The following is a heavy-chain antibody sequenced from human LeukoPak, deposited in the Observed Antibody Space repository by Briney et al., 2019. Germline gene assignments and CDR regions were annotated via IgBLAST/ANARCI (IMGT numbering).Heavy chain of an antibody. CDR2: MSPDGSEE. CDR1: GFTLSAYW. D-gene: IGHD3-10*01. Sequence: PGGSLRLSCAASGFTLSAYWMTWVRQSPGKGLEWVANMSPDGSEENYVDSVKGRFTISRDNAKSSLYLHMNSLRAEDTAVYYCVSGGHVDFFGQGTLVSVSS. V-gene: IGHV3-7*01. J-gene: IGHJ4*02. CDR3: VSGGHVDF.